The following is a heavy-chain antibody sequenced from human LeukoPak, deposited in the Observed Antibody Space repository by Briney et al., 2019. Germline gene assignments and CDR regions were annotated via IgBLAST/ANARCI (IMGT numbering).Heavy chain of an antibody. Sequence: PGGSLRLSCAASGFTFSSYEMNWVRQAPGKGLEWISYISSSGSTIYYADSVKGRFTISTDNAKNSLYLQMNSLRSEDTAVYYCSELVITMIGGVWGKGTTVTISS. V-gene: IGHV3-48*03. CDR2: ISSSGSTI. CDR1: GFTFSSYE. J-gene: IGHJ6*04. D-gene: IGHD3-10*02. CDR3: SELVITMIGGV.